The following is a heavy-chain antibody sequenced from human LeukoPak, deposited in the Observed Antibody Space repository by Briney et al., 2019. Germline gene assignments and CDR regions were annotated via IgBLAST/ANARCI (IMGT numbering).Heavy chain of an antibody. CDR2: IYHSGST. J-gene: IGHJ5*02. V-gene: IGHV4-38-2*01. D-gene: IGHD5-18*01. CDR3: ARHEDTAMISSWFDP. Sequence: PSETLSLTCAVSGYSISSGYYWGWIRQPPGKGLEWIGSIYHSGSTYYNPSLKSRVTISVDTSKNQFSLKLSSVTAADTAVYYCARHEDTAMISSWFDPWGQGTLVTVSS. CDR1: GYSISSGYY.